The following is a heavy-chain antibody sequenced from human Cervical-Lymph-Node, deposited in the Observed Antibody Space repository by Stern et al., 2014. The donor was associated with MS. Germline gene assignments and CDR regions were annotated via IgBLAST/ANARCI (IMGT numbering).Heavy chain of an antibody. J-gene: IGHJ6*02. Sequence: EVQLVESGGGLVQPGRSLRLSCAASGFTFDDYAMHWVRQAPGKGLEWVSGISWNSGRVGYADSVKGRFTISRDNAKNSLYLQINSLRAEDTALYYCAKDEVGSSGWSNFGMDVWGQGTTVTVSS. D-gene: IGHD6-19*01. V-gene: IGHV3-9*01. CDR1: GFTFDDYA. CDR2: ISWNSGRV. CDR3: AKDEVGSSGWSNFGMDV.